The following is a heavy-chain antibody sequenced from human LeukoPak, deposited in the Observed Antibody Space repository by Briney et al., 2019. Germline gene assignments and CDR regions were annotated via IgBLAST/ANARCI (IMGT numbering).Heavy chain of an antibody. J-gene: IGHJ4*02. CDR3: AKRYYYGSGSFDY. Sequence: GGSLRLSCAASGFSFSNYWMHWVRQAPGKGLVGVTRINTDGSSTNYADSVKGRFTISRDNAENTVYLQMNSLRAEDTAVYYCAKRYYYGSGSFDYWGQGTLVTVSS. V-gene: IGHV3-74*01. CDR2: INTDGSST. CDR1: GFSFSNYW. D-gene: IGHD3-10*01.